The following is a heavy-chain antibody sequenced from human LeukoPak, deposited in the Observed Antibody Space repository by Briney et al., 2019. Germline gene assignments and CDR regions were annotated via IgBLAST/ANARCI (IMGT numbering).Heavy chain of an antibody. J-gene: IGHJ6*03. D-gene: IGHD2-2*02. V-gene: IGHV3-74*01. CDR3: ARDLRLGYCSSTSCYTDYMDV. CDR1: GFTFSSYW. CDR2: INSDGSST. Sequence: GGSLRLSCAASGFTFSSYWMHWVRQAPGKGLVWVSRINSDGSSTSYADSVKGRFTIPRDNAKNTLYLQMNSLRAEDTAVYYCARDLRLGYCSSTSCYTDYMDVWGKGTTVTVSS.